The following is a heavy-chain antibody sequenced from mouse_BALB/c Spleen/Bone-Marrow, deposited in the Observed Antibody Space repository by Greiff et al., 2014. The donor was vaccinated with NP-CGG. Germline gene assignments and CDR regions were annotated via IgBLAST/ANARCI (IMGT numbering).Heavy chain of an antibody. D-gene: IGHD2-10*02. Sequence: VQLKESGGGLVKPGGSLKLSCAASGFTFSDYYMYWVRQTPEKRLEWVATISDGGGYTYYPDSVLGRFTISRDNAKNNLYLQMSSLKSEDTAMYYCARSGERYGAMDYWGQGTSVTVFS. V-gene: IGHV5-4*02. CDR3: ARSGERYGAMDY. J-gene: IGHJ4*01. CDR1: GFTFSDYY. CDR2: ISDGGGYT.